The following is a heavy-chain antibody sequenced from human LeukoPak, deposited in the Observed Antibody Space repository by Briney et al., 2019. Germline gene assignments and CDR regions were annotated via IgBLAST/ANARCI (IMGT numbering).Heavy chain of an antibody. Sequence: ASVKVSCKASGGTFSSYAFSWVRQAPGQGLEWMGGIIPIFGTANYAQKFQGRVTITTDESTSTAYMELSSLRSEDTAVYYCARGTPYYYYYYMDVWGKGTTVTVSS. CDR1: GGTFSSYA. CDR3: ARGTPYYYYYYMDV. CDR2: IIPIFGTA. J-gene: IGHJ6*03. V-gene: IGHV1-69*05. D-gene: IGHD1-14*01.